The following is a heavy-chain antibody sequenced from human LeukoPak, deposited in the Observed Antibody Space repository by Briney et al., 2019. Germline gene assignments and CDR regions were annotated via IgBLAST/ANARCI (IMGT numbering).Heavy chain of an antibody. D-gene: IGHD2-2*01. Sequence: PGGSLRLSCAASGFTCSDYYMSWIRQAPGKGLEWVSYITVSGSTIYYADSVKGRFTISRDNAKNSLYLQMNSLRAEDTAVYYCARDRGIVGVPPTTAYYMDVWGKGTTVTVSS. J-gene: IGHJ6*03. CDR1: GFTCSDYY. V-gene: IGHV3-11*01. CDR3: ARDRGIVGVPPTTAYYMDV. CDR2: ITVSGSTI.